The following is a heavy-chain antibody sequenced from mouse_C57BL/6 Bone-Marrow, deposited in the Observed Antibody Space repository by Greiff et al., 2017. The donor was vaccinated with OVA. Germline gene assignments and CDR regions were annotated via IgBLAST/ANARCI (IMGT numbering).Heavy chain of an antibody. V-gene: IGHV1-64*01. CDR2: IHPNSGST. D-gene: IGHD1-1*01. Sequence: QVQLKQSGAELARPGASVKLSCKASGYTFTSYWMHWVKQRPGQGLEWIGMIHPNSGSTNYNEKFKSKATLTVDKSSSTAYMQLSSLTSEDSAVYYCARWAYGSSLCYWGQGTTLTVSS. CDR1: GYTFTSYW. J-gene: IGHJ2*01. CDR3: ARWAYGSSLCY.